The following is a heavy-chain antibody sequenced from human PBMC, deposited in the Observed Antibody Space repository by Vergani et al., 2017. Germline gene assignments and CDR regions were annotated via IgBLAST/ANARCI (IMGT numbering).Heavy chain of an antibody. CDR1: GYTFTSYG. CDR3: AREHYCSGGSCYSPNWFDP. V-gene: IGHV1-18*01. Sequence: QVQLVQSGAEVKKPGASVKVSCKASGYTFTSYGISWVRQAPGQGLEWMGWISAYNGNTNYAQKLQGRVTMSTDTSTSTAYMELRSLRSDDTAVYYCAREHYCSGGSCYSPNWFDPWGQGTLVTVSS. CDR2: ISAYNGNT. D-gene: IGHD2-15*01. J-gene: IGHJ5*02.